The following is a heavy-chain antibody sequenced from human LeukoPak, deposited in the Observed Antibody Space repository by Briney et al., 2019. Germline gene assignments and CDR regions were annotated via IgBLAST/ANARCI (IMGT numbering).Heavy chain of an antibody. D-gene: IGHD3-3*01. CDR2: ISYDGSNK. V-gene: IGHV3-30*18. CDR1: GFTFSSYG. J-gene: IGHJ5*02. Sequence: GGSLRLSCAASGFTFSSYGMHWVRQAPGKGLEWVAVISYDGSNKYYADSVKGRFTISGDNSKNTLYLQMNSLRAEDTAVYYCAKGPYYDFWSGYQNWFDPWGQGTLVTVSS. CDR3: AKGPYYDFWSGYQNWFDP.